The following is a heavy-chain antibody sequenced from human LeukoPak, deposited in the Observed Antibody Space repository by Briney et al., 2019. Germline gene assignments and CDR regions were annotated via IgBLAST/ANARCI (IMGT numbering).Heavy chain of an antibody. CDR2: INHSGST. CDR1: GGSFSGYY. D-gene: IGHD3-22*01. CDR3: ARDRGYYDSSGPEYFQH. J-gene: IGHJ1*01. Sequence: SETLSLTCAVYGGSFSGYYWSWIRQPPGKGLEWIGEINHSGSTNYNPSLKSRVTISVDTSKNQFSLKLSSVTAADTAVYYCARDRGYYDSSGPEYFQHWGQGTLVTVSS. V-gene: IGHV4-34*01.